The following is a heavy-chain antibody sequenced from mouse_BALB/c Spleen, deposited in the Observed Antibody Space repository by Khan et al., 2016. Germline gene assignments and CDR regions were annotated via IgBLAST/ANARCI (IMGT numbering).Heavy chain of an antibody. D-gene: IGHD2-4*01. CDR3: ARSPYDDDVGFAY. Sequence: VQLKQSGAELVKPGASVKLSCTASGFNIKDTYMHWVKQRPEQGLEWIGRIDPANGNTKYDPKFQGKATITADPSSNTAYLQLSSLPSEDTAVYYCARSPYDDDVGFAYWGQGTLVTVSA. V-gene: IGHV14-3*02. CDR1: GFNIKDTY. J-gene: IGHJ3*01. CDR2: IDPANGNT.